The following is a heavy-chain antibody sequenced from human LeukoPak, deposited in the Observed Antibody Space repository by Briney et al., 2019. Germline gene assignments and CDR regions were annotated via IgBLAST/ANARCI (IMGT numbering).Heavy chain of an antibody. D-gene: IGHD3-3*01. CDR1: GYTITGYY. V-gene: IGHV1-2*02. CDR3: ARDIRPRVESFDY. Sequence: ASVKVSCKASGYTITGYYMHWVRQAPGQGLEWMGWINPNSGGTNYAQKFQGRVTMTRDTSISTAYMELSRLRSDDTAVYYCARDIRPRVESFDYWGQGSLVTVSS. CDR2: INPNSGGT. J-gene: IGHJ4*02.